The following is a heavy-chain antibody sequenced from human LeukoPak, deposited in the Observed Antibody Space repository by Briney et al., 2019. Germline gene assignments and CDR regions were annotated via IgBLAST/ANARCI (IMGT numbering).Heavy chain of an antibody. D-gene: IGHD6-13*01. CDR3: AKSGRTAAGLFDS. CDR1: GFTFKNYA. V-gene: IGHV3-23*01. Sequence: PGVSLRLSCAASGFTFKNYALSWVRQAPGKGLEWVSGFSVNGRDTYYADFVKGRFTIARDIAKNTLYLQMNSLRAEDTATYYCAKSGRTAAGLFDSWGQGTLVTVSS. J-gene: IGHJ4*02. CDR2: FSVNGRDT.